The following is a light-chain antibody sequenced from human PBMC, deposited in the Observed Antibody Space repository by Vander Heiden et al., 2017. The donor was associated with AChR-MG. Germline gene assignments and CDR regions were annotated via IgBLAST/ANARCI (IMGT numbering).Light chain of an antibody. J-gene: IGKJ2*03. Sequence: IVLTQSPVTLSVSPGERATLSCRASHSVGSMLAWYQQKPGQAPRLLIYGASTRATDIPARFSGSGSGSAFTLTINNLQSEDVAVYYCQQEDDWPFSFGQGTKVEIK. CDR2: GAS. V-gene: IGKV3-15*01. CDR1: HSVGSM. CDR3: QQEDDWPFS.